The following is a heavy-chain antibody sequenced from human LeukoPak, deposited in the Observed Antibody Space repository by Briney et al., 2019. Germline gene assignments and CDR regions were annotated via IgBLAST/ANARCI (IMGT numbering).Heavy chain of an antibody. V-gene: IGHV3-23*01. CDR1: GFTFSSYA. J-gene: IGHJ4*02. D-gene: IGHD1-7*01. Sequence: GGSLRLSCAASGFTFSSYAMSWVRQAPGKGLEWASAISGSGGSTYYADSVKGRFTISRDNSKNTLYLQVNSLRAEDTAVYYCAKSPTGTPDYWGQGTLVTVSS. CDR2: ISGSGGST. CDR3: AKSPTGTPDY.